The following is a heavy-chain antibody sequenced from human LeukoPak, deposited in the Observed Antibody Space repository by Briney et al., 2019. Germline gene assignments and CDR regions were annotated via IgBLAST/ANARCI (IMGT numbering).Heavy chain of an antibody. Sequence: ASVKVSCKASGFTFTSSAMQWLRQARGQRLEWIGWIVVGSGNTNYAQKFQERVTITRDMSTSTAYMELSSLRSEDTAVYYCAADPYCSGGSCWYWFDPWGQGTLVTVSS. V-gene: IGHV1-58*02. CDR2: IVVGSGNT. CDR1: GFTFTSSA. J-gene: IGHJ5*02. D-gene: IGHD2-15*01. CDR3: AADPYCSGGSCWYWFDP.